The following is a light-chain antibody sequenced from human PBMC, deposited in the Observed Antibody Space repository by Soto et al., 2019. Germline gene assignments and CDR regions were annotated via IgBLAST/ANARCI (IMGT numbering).Light chain of an antibody. Sequence: DIQMTQSPSSLSASVGDTVTITCRASQTIGDALNWYQQKPGRAPTLLIFTTSTLHSGVPSRFSGSGFGTEFTLTINILQPEDFATYHCQQRSNLPYTFGQGTKLEI. J-gene: IGKJ2*01. CDR2: TTS. V-gene: IGKV1-39*01. CDR3: QQRSNLPYT. CDR1: QTIGDA.